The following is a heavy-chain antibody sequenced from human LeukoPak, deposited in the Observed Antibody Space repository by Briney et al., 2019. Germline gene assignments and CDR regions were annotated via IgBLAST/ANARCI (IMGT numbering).Heavy chain of an antibody. V-gene: IGHV1-46*01. J-gene: IGHJ4*02. D-gene: IGHD3-22*01. CDR1: GGTFSSYA. Sequence: ASVKVSCKASGGTFSSYAISWVRQAPGQGLEWMGIINPSGGSTSYAQKFQGRVTMTRDMSTSTVYMELSSLRSEDTAVYYCARGHHYYDSSGLNFDYWGQGTLVTVSS. CDR3: ARGHHYYDSSGLNFDY. CDR2: INPSGGST.